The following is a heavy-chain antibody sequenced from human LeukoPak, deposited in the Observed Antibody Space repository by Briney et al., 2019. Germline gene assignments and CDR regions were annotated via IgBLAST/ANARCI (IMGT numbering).Heavy chain of an antibody. Sequence: SETLSLTCTVSGGSISSYYWIWIRQPPGKGLEWIGYIYYSGSTNYNPSLKSRVTISVDTSKNQFSLKLSSVTAADTAVYYCARDRPSNNYGMDVWGQGTTVTVSS. CDR3: ARDRPSNNYGMDV. V-gene: IGHV4-59*01. CDR1: GGSISSYY. CDR2: IYYSGST. J-gene: IGHJ6*02.